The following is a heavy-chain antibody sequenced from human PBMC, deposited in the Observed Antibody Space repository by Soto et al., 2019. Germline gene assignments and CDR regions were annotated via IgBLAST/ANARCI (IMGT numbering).Heavy chain of an antibody. D-gene: IGHD1-7*01. J-gene: IGHJ5*02. V-gene: IGHV4-59*12. Sequence: PSETLSLTCTVSGGSISSYYWSWIRQPPGKGLEWIGYIYYSGSTYYNPSLKSRVTISVDTSKNQFSLNLSSVTSADTAVYYCARTESGTFDPWGQGTLVTVSS. CDR2: IYYSGST. CDR3: ARTESGTFDP. CDR1: GGSISSYY.